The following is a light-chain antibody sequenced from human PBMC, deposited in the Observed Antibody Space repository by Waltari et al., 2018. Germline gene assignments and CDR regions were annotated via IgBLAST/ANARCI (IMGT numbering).Light chain of an antibody. CDR3: QQYNLYPLT. V-gene: IGKV1-5*03. CDR1: QRSREW. Sequence: DIQMTQSPSTLSASVGDRDTITGRASQRSREWLAWYQQKPGKAPKLLIYKTSNLQSGVPSRFSGSGSGTEFTLTISSLQPDDFATYYCQQYNLYPLTFGGGTKVEIK. J-gene: IGKJ4*01. CDR2: KTS.